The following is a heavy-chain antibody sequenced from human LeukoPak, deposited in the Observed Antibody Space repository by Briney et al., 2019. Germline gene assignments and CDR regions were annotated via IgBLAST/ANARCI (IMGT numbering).Heavy chain of an antibody. CDR2: IKQDGSEK. CDR1: GFTFNTYG. D-gene: IGHD5-18*01. V-gene: IGHV3-7*01. Sequence: PGGSLTLSCAASGFTFNTYGLHWVRQAPGKGLEWVANIKQDGSEKYYVDSVKGRFTISRDNAKNSLYLQMNSLRAEDTAVYYCARERGYSYVDYWGQGTLVTVSS. CDR3: ARERGYSYVDY. J-gene: IGHJ4*02.